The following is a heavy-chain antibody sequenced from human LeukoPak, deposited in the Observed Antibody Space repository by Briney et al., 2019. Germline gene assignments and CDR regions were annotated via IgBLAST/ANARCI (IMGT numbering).Heavy chain of an antibody. CDR3: ARYGKGRWLTSTRPFWYFDL. J-gene: IGHJ2*01. Sequence: SETLSLTCAVYGGSFSAYYWSWIRQPPGKGLEWTGEINHSGSTNYNPSLKSRVTISVDTSKNQFSLKLSSVTAADTAVYYCARYGKGRWLTSTRPFWYFDLWGRGTLVTVSS. CDR2: INHSGST. CDR1: GGSFSAYY. V-gene: IGHV4-34*01. D-gene: IGHD5-24*01.